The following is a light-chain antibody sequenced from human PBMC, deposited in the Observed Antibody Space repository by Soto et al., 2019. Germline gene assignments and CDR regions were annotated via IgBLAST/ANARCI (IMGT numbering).Light chain of an antibody. CDR1: QSVSSN. CDR3: QQYKNWWT. CDR2: GAS. Sequence: EIVMTQSPATLSVSPGERATLSCRASQSVSSNLAWYQQKPGQAPRLLIYGASTRSTGISARFSGSGSGTELTLTISSMQSEDFAVYHCQQYKNWWTFGQGTQVEIK. J-gene: IGKJ1*01. V-gene: IGKV3-15*01.